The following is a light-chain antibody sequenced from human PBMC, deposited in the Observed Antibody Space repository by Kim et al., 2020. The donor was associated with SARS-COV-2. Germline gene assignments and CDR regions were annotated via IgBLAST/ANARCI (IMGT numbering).Light chain of an antibody. CDR1: SLRSYY. CDR2: GKN. CDR3: NSRDSSGNHWV. Sequence: SSELTQDPAVSVALGQTVRITCQGDSLRSYYASWYQQKPVQAPVLVIYGKNNRPSGIPDRFSGSSSGNTASFTITGAQEEDEADYYCNSRDSSGNHWVFG. V-gene: IGLV3-19*01. J-gene: IGLJ3*02.